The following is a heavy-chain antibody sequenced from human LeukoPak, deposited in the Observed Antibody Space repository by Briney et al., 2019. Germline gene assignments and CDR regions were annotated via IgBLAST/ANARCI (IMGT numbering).Heavy chain of an antibody. D-gene: IGHD3-9*01. V-gene: IGHV4-39*01. CDR1: GGSISSSSYY. CDR2: IYYSGST. Sequence: PSETLSLTCTVSGGSISSSSYYWGWIRQPPGKGLEWIGSIYYSGSTYYNPSLKSRVTISVDTSKNQFSLKLSSVTAADTAVYYCARQVLRYFGGIAEEFDYWGQGTLVTVSS. CDR3: ARQVLRYFGGIAEEFDY. J-gene: IGHJ4*02.